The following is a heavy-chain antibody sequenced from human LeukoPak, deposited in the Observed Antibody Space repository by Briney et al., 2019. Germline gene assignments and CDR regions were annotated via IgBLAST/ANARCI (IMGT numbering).Heavy chain of an antibody. CDR1: GGSISSSSYY. D-gene: IGHD6-13*01. CDR3: AGVWSPPYTSSWPYYFDY. V-gene: IGHV4-39*07. Sequence: SETLSLTWTVSGGSISSSSYYWGWIRQPPGKGLEWIGSIYYSGSTYYNPSLKSRVTISVDTSKNQFSLKLSSVTAADTAVYYCAGVWSPPYTSSWPYYFDYWGQGTLVTVSS. J-gene: IGHJ4*02. CDR2: IYYSGST.